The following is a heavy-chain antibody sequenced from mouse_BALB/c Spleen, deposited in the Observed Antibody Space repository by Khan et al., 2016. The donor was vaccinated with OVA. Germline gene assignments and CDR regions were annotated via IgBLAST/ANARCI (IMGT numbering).Heavy chain of an antibody. V-gene: IGHV1S136*01. D-gene: IGHD2-3*01. Sequence: VQLQQSGPELVKPGASVKMSCKASGYTFTSYVMYWVTQKPGQGLEWIGYINPYNDGTKYNEKFKGKATLTSDKSSRTAYMELSSLTSEDSAVDYCASGWSHWYFDVWGAGTTVTVSS. J-gene: IGHJ1*01. CDR1: GYTFTSYV. CDR2: INPYNDGT. CDR3: ASGWSHWYFDV.